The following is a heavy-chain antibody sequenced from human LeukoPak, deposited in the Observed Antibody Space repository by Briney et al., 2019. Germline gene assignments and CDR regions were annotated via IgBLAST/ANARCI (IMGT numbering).Heavy chain of an antibody. Sequence: SETLSLTCTVSGGSISSYYWSWIRQPPGKGLEWIGYIYYSGSTTYNPSLKSRVTISLDTSKNQVSLKLSSVTAADTAVYCCARGQRTSYYDTSGVYFDYWGQGTLVTVSS. J-gene: IGHJ4*02. V-gene: IGHV4-59*01. D-gene: IGHD3-22*01. CDR2: IYYSGST. CDR1: GGSISSYY. CDR3: ARGQRTSYYDTSGVYFDY.